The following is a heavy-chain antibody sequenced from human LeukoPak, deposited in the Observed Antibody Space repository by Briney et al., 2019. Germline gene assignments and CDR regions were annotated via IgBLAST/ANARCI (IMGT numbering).Heavy chain of an antibody. CDR3: ARAAAAAGEYYFDF. D-gene: IGHD6-13*01. Sequence: SETLSLTCTVSGGSISTYYWSWIRQPPGKQLEWIGYIYFSGSTNYNPSLKSRVTISIDTSTKQFSLNLKSVTAADTAIYYCARAAAAAGEYYFDFWGQGTLVTVSS. CDR1: GGSISTYY. V-gene: IGHV4-59*01. J-gene: IGHJ4*02. CDR2: IYFSGST.